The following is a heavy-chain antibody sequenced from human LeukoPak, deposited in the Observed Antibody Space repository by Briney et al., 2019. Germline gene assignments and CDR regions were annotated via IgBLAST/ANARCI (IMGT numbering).Heavy chain of an antibody. CDR2: IYYSGST. Sequence: SDTLSLTCTISGGSISSYYWSWLRQPPGKGLEWIGYIYYSGSTNYNPSLKSRLTISVDTSKNQFSLKLSSVTAADTAVYYCARGSGSGSYYLFDYWGQGTLVTVSS. J-gene: IGHJ4*02. CDR1: GGSISSYY. D-gene: IGHD3-10*01. V-gene: IGHV4-59*07. CDR3: ARGSGSGSYYLFDY.